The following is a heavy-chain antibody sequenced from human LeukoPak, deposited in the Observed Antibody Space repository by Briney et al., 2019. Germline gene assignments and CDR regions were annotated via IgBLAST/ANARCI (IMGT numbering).Heavy chain of an antibody. J-gene: IGHJ4*02. CDR3: TTDRGIAHLPLFDY. CDR1: GFTFSSYS. D-gene: IGHD6-13*01. Sequence: PGGSLRLSCAASGFTFSSYSMNWVRQAPGKGLEWVSYISSSSSTIYYADSVKGRFTISRDNAKNSRYLQMNSPKIEDTAVYYCTTDRGIAHLPLFDYWGQGTLVTVSS. CDR2: ISSSSSTI. V-gene: IGHV3-48*01.